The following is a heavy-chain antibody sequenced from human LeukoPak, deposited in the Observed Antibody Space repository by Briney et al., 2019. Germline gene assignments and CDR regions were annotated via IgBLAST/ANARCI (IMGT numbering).Heavy chain of an antibody. CDR1: DGPFRGYY. CDR3: ARGPGSGSHFAWFDS. J-gene: IGHJ5*01. Sequence: SETLSLTWAVYDGPFRGYYWNWIRQPPGKGLEWIGEINHSGSTNYNPSLKSRVTISIDTSKNQFSLKLNSVTAADRAVYYCARGPGSGSHFAWFDSWGQGIQVTVSS. D-gene: IGHD3-10*01. CDR2: INHSGST. V-gene: IGHV4-34*01.